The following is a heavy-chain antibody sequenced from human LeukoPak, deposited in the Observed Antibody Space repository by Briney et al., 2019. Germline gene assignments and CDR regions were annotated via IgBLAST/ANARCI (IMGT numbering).Heavy chain of an antibody. CDR1: GFTFSSYA. J-gene: IGHJ4*02. CDR3: ARDVIRYSGESPFDY. Sequence: LSGGSLRLSCAASGFTFSSYAMSWVRQAPGKGLEWVSAISGSGGSTYYADSVKGRFTISRDNSKNTLYLQMNSLRAEDTAVYYCARDVIRYSGESPFDYWGQGTLVTVSS. D-gene: IGHD3-10*01. V-gene: IGHV3-23*01. CDR2: ISGSGGST.